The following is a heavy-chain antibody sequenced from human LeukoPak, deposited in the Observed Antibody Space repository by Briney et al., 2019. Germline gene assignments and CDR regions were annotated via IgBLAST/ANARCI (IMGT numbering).Heavy chain of an antibody. V-gene: IGHV1-46*01. D-gene: IGHD3-16*02. CDR1: GYTFTSYY. CDR2: INPSGGST. J-gene: IGHJ4*02. CDR3: ARGGVYYYDYVWGSYRYFDY. Sequence: ASVKVPCKASGYTFTSYYMHWVRQAPGQGLEWMGIINPSGGSTSYAQKFQGRVTMTRDTSTSTVYMELSSLRSEDTAVYYCARGGVYYYDYVWGSYRYFDYWGQGTLVTVSS.